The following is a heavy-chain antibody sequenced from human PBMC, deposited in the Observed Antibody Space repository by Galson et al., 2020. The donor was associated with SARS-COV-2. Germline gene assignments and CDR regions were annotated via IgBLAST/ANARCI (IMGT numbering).Heavy chain of an antibody. D-gene: IGHD2-2*01. V-gene: IGHV1-69*02. J-gene: IGHJ4*02. CDR2: IIPILGIA. Sequence: ASVKVSCKASGGTFSSYTISWVRQAPGQGLEWMGRIIPILGIANYAQKFQGRVTITADKSTSTAYMELSSLRSEDTAVYYCARVFRYCSSTSCFDYWGQGTLVTVSS. CDR1: GGTFSSYT. CDR3: ARVFRYCSSTSCFDY.